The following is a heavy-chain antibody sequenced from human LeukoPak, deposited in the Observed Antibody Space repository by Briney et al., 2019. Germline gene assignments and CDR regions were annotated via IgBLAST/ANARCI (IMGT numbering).Heavy chain of an antibody. Sequence: SETLSLTCTVSGGSIGSNSYYWGWIRQPPGKELGWIGSIYYGGNTYYNPSLRSRVTMSVDTSNSQFSLKLNSVTAADTAVYYCARQVILRFLDSWGQGTLVTVSS. D-gene: IGHD3-3*01. CDR1: GGSIGSNSYY. V-gene: IGHV4-39*01. CDR2: IYYGGNT. CDR3: ARQVILRFLDS. J-gene: IGHJ5*01.